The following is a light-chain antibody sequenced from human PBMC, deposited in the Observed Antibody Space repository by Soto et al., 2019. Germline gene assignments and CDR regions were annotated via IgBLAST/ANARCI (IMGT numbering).Light chain of an antibody. CDR2: DAS. CDR3: QQYGSSPYT. CDR1: QSVNHNY. Sequence: EIVLTQSPATLSLTPGERATLSCVASQSVNHNYLAWYQQKPGLAPRLLIYDASRRATGVPDRFSGSGSGTAFTLPISRLEPEDFAVYCCQQYGSSPYTCGQGTEVEIK. V-gene: IGKV3D-20*01. J-gene: IGKJ2*01.